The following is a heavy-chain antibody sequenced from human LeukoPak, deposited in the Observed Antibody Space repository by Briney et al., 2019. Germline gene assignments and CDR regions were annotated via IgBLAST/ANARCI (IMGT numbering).Heavy chain of an antibody. Sequence: GGSLRLSCAASGFTFSTYWMHWVRQLPGKGLVWVSRINSDGSTTNYADAVKGRFTISRDNAKNTLYLEMNSLRAEDTGVYYWAPEGGYSYDYWGQGTLVTVSS. CDR3: APEGGYSYDY. D-gene: IGHD5-18*01. CDR1: GFTFSTYW. J-gene: IGHJ4*02. CDR2: INSDGSTT. V-gene: IGHV3-74*01.